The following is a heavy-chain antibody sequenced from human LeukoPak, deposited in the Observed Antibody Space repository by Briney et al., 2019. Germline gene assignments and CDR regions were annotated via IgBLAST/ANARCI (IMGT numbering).Heavy chain of an antibody. CDR2: IYYSGST. Sequence: SGTLSLTCAVSGGSISSSNWWSWVRQPPGKGLEWIGEIYYSGSTNYNPSLKSRVTISVDTSKNQFSLKLSSVTAADTAVYYCARDGATRGTGFDPWGQGTLVTVSS. V-gene: IGHV4-4*02. CDR3: ARDGATRGTGFDP. D-gene: IGHD1-26*01. CDR1: GGSISSSNW. J-gene: IGHJ5*02.